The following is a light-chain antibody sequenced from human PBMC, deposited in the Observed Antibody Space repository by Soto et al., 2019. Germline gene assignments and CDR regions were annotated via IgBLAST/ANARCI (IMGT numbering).Light chain of an antibody. J-gene: IGLJ2*01. V-gene: IGLV2-14*01. CDR2: DVS. CDR1: SSDVGGYNY. CDR3: SSYTSSSTPVV. Sequence: QSALTRPASVSGSPGQSITISCTGTSSDVGGYNYVSWYQQHPGKAPKLMIYDVSNRPSGVSNRFSGSKSGNTASLTISGLRAEDEADYYCSSYTSSSTPVVFGGGTKLTVL.